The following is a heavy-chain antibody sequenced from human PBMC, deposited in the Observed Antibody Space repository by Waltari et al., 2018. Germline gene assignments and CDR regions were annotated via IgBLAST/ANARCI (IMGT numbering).Heavy chain of an antibody. CDR2: IIPILGIA. CDR3: ARNRKIVAAGWGRDLDY. D-gene: IGHD6-13*01. CDR1: GGTFSSYA. Sequence: QVQLVQSGAEVKKPGSSVKVSCKASGGTFSSYAISWVRQAPGQGLEWMGRIIPILGIANYAQKFQGRVTITADKSTSTAYMELSSLRSEDTAVYYCARNRKIVAAGWGRDLDYWGRGTLVTVSS. J-gene: IGHJ4*02. V-gene: IGHV1-69*04.